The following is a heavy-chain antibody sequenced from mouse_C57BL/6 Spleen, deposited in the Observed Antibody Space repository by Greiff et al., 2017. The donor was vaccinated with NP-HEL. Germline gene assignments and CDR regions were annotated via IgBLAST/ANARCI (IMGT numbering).Heavy chain of an antibody. Sequence: EVQLQESGPGLVKPSQSLSLTCSVTGYSITSGYYWNWIRQFPGNKLEWMGYISYDGSNNYNPSLKNRISITRDTSKNQFFLKLNSVTTEDTATYYCARGRGYYGPCDYWGQGTTLTVSS. CDR3: ARGRGYYGPCDY. V-gene: IGHV3-6*01. CDR2: ISYDGSN. J-gene: IGHJ2*01. D-gene: IGHD1-1*01. CDR1: GYSITSGYY.